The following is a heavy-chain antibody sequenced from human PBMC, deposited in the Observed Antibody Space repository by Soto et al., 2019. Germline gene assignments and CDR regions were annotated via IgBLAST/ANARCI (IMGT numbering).Heavy chain of an antibody. V-gene: IGHV3-15*07. Sequence: SLRLSCAASGFTFSNAWMNWVRQAPGKGLEWVGRIKSKTDCGTTDYAAPVKGRFTISRDDSKNTLYLQMNSLKTEDTAVYYCTTEYCSGGSCPYWGQGTLVTVSS. D-gene: IGHD2-15*01. J-gene: IGHJ4*02. CDR3: TTEYCSGGSCPY. CDR2: IKSKTDCGTT. CDR1: GFTFSNAW.